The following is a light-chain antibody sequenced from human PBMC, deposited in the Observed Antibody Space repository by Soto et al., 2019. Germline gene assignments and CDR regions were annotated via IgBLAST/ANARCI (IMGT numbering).Light chain of an antibody. V-gene: IGLV2-14*01. Sequence: QSVLTQPASVSGSPGQTITISCTGTSSDVGGYKYVSWYQQHPGKAPKLMIYEVNNRPSGVFSRFSGSKSGNTASLPISWLQAEDEDDYYCSSFTSSSTWVFGGGTKLTVL. CDR2: EVN. J-gene: IGLJ3*02. CDR1: SSDVGGYKY. CDR3: SSFTSSSTWV.